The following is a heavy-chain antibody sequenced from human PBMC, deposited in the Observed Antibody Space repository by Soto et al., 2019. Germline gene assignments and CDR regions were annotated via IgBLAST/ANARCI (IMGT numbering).Heavy chain of an antibody. J-gene: IGHJ6*03. V-gene: IGHV1-8*01. CDR1: GYTFTSYD. Sequence: ASVKVSCMASGYTFTSYDINWVRQATGRGLEWMGWMNPNSGNTGYAQKFQGRVTMTRNTSISTAYMELSSLRSEDTAVYYCAREWYSSSRVGGYYYYMDVWGKGTTVTVSS. CDR3: AREWYSSSRVGGYYYYMDV. D-gene: IGHD6-13*01. CDR2: MNPNSGNT.